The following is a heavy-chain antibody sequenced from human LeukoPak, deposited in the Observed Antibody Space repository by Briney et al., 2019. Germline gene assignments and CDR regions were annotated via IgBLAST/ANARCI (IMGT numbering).Heavy chain of an antibody. CDR3: ARDRQWLVPGYYGMDV. V-gene: IGHV1-69*01. J-gene: IGHJ6*04. CDR1: GGTFSSYA. Sequence: SVKVSCKASGGTFSSYAISWVRQAPGQGLEWMGGIIPIFGTANYAQKFQGRVTITADESTSTAYMELSSLRSEDTAEYYCARDRQWLVPGYYGMDVWGKGTTVTVSS. CDR2: IIPIFGTA. D-gene: IGHD6-19*01.